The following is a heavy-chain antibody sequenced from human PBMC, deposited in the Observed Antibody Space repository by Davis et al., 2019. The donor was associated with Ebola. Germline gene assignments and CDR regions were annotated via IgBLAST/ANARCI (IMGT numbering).Heavy chain of an antibody. CDR1: GGSISSYY. CDR3: AREPIFGSGWYPHYYGMDA. Sequence: SETLSLTCTVSGGSISSYYWSWIRQPPGKGLEWIGYIYYSGSTHYNPSLKSRVTISVDTSKNQFSLKLSSVTAADTAVYYCAREPIFGSGWYPHYYGMDAWGQGTTVTVSS. J-gene: IGHJ6*02. V-gene: IGHV4-59*01. CDR2: IYYSGST. D-gene: IGHD6-19*01.